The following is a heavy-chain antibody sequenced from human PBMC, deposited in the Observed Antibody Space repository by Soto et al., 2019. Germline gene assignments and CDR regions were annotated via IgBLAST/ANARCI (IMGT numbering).Heavy chain of an antibody. CDR3: ARRDGITIFWGDAFDM. CDR2: IYYSGST. D-gene: IGHD3-9*01. J-gene: IGHJ3*02. CDR1: GGSISSSSYY. V-gene: IGHV4-39*01. Sequence: QLQLQESGPGLVKPSETLSLTCTVSGGSISSSSYYWGWIRQPPGKGLEWIGSIYYSGSTYYNASLKRRVTISVDTSKNQFSLKRSSVTAADTAVYYCARRDGITIFWGDAFDMWGQGTMVTVSS.